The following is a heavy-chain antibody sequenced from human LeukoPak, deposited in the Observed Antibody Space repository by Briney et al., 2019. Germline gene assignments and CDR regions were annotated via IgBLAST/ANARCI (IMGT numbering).Heavy chain of an antibody. V-gene: IGHV4-59*01. CDR3: ARVSRQFVTTVVTNRNYYYYYMDV. J-gene: IGHJ6*03. Sequence: SETLSLTCTVSGGSISSYYWSWIRQPPGKGLEWIGYIYYSGSTSYNPSLKSRVTISVDTSKNQFSLKLRSVTAADTAVYYCARVSRQFVTTVVTNRNYYYYYMDVWGKGTTVTVSS. CDR1: GGSISSYY. D-gene: IGHD4-23*01. CDR2: IYYSGST.